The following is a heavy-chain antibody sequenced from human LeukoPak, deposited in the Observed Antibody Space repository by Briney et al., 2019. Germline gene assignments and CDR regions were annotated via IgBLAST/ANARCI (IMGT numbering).Heavy chain of an antibody. V-gene: IGHV3-48*03. CDR1: GFTFRSSE. Sequence: GVSLSLSCAITGFTFRSSEMNWVRQAPGKGLEWVSYISGTGNTIYYTDSEKGRFTISRDNAKNSLYLQMNSLRAEDTAVYYCARDSYNGDYVPGYFQHWGQGTLVTVSS. CDR2: ISGTGNTI. J-gene: IGHJ1*01. D-gene: IGHD4-17*01. CDR3: ARDSYNGDYVPGYFQH.